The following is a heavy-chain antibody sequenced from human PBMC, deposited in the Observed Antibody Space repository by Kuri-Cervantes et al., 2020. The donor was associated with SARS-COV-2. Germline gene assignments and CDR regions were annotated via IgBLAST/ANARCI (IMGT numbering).Heavy chain of an antibody. J-gene: IGHJ6*04. CDR1: GEAFSGYY. V-gene: IGHV4-34*01. D-gene: IGHD3-9*01. Sequence: SETLSLTCAFYGEAFSGYYWTWIRQSPGKGLEWIGEVNHRGDTNYNPSLMGRVFISVDKSNSQFSLRLTSVTAADTAVYHCARAYGLLRYIYYMDVWGKGTTVTVSS. CDR2: VNHRGDT. CDR3: ARAYGLLRYIYYMDV.